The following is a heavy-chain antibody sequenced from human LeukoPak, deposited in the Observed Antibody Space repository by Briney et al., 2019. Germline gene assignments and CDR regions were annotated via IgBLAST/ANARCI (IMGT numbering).Heavy chain of an antibody. J-gene: IGHJ3*02. CDR2: IDDSGNT. V-gene: IGHV4-59*01. Sequence: SETLSLTCTVSGGSISNYYWSWIRRPPGKGLEWIGYIDDSGNTNYNPSLRSQVTISVDRSKNQFSLKLSFVTAADTAVYYCARSDYYGSGSHTVFDAFDIWGQGTRVAVSS. CDR1: GGSISNYY. D-gene: IGHD3-10*01. CDR3: ARSDYYGSGSHTVFDAFDI.